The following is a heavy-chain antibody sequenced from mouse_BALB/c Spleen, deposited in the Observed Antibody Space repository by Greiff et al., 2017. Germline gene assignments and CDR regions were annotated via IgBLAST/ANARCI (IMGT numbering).Heavy chain of an antibody. V-gene: IGHV1-14*01. Sequence: EVQLQQSGPVLVKPGASVKMSCKASGYTFTSYVMHWVKQKPGQGLEWIGYINPYNDGTKYNEKFKGKATLTSDKSSSTAYMELSSLTSEDSAVYFYARASEVYAMDYWGQGTSVTVSS. CDR1: GYTFTSYV. CDR3: ARASEVYAMDY. D-gene: IGHD6-2*01. J-gene: IGHJ4*01. CDR2: INPYNDGT.